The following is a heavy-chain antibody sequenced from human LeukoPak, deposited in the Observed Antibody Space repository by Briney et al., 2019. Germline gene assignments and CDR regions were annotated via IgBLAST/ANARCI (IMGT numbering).Heavy chain of an antibody. CDR1: GFTFRHYG. D-gene: IGHD3-10*01. V-gene: IGHV3-30*18. J-gene: IGHJ4*02. CDR3: AKDMTAYYYGSGSYDY. Sequence: PGGSLRLSCAASGFTFRHYGMHWVRQAPGKGLECVAVISKEGGSNKYHADSVKGRFTISRDNSMNTLYLQMNSQRAEDTAVYYCAKDMTAYYYGSGSYDYWGQGSLVTVSS. CDR2: ISKEGGSNK.